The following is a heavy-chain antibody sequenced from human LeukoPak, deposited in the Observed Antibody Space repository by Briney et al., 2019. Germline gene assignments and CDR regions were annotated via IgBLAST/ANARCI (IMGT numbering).Heavy chain of an antibody. J-gene: IGHJ2*01. D-gene: IGHD3-3*01. CDR2: IYNSGRS. V-gene: IGHV4-39*07. Sequence: SEILSLTCTVSGDSISSTSYFWGWIRQPPGKGLEWIGSIYNSGRSHYNPSLKSRVTIPVDTSVNQFSLKLTSVTAADTAVYYCVRGQFFFAFWSRGTPVTVSS. CDR1: GDSISSTSYF. CDR3: VRGQFFFAF.